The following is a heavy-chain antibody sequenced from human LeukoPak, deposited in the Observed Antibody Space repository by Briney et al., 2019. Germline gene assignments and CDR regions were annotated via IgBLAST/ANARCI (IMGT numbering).Heavy chain of an antibody. V-gene: IGHV1-69*13. CDR1: GYTFNSFG. Sequence: SVKVSCKASGYTFNSFGISWVRQAPGQGLEWMGGIIPIFGTANYAQKFQGRVTITADESTSTAYMELSSLRSEDTAVYYCARAGVAVAGTVRWFDPWGQGTLVTVSS. CDR2: IIPIFGTA. D-gene: IGHD6-19*01. CDR3: ARAGVAVAGTVRWFDP. J-gene: IGHJ5*02.